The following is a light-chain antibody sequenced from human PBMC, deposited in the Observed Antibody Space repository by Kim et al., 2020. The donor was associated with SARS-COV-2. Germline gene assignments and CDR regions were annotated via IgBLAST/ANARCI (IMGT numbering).Light chain of an antibody. Sequence: SYELTQPPSVSVSPGQTASITCSGDKLGDKYACWYQQKPGQSPMLVIYLDTKRPSGIPERFSGSNSGNTATLTISGTQTMDEADYYCQAWDSNTPVFGRGTQLTVL. CDR2: LDT. J-gene: IGLJ2*01. V-gene: IGLV3-1*01. CDR1: KLGDKY. CDR3: QAWDSNTPV.